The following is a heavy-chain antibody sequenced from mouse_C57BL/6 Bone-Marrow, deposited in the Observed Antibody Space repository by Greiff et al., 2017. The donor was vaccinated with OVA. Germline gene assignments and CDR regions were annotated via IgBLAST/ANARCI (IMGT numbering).Heavy chain of an antibody. Sequence: QVQLQQPGAELVRPGTSVKLSCKASGYTFTSYWMHWVKQRPGQGLEWIGVIDPSDSYTNYNQKFKGKATLTVDTSSSTAYMQLSSLTSEDSAVYYCARRGPGGDYWGQGTTLTVSS. CDR2: IDPSDSYT. CDR3: ARRGPGGDY. CDR1: GYTFTSYW. V-gene: IGHV1-59*01. J-gene: IGHJ2*01.